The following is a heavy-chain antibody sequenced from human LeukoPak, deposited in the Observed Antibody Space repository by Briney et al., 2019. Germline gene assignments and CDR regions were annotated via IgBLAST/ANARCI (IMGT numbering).Heavy chain of an antibody. J-gene: IGHJ3*02. V-gene: IGHV3-30*18. CDR3: AKALYDYVWGSYRHDAFDI. D-gene: IGHD3-16*02. CDR2: ISYDGSNK. CDR1: GFAFSSYG. Sequence: GGSLRLSCAASGFAFSSYGVHWVRQAPGKGLEWVAVISYDGSNKYYADSVKGRFTISRDNSKNTLYLQMNSLRAEDTAVYYCAKALYDYVWGSYRHDAFDIWGQGTVVTVSS.